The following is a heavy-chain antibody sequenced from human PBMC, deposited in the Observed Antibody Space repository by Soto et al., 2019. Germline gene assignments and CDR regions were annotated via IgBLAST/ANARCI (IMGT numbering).Heavy chain of an antibody. Sequence: GGSLRLSCAASGFTFNIYGMHWVRQAPDKRLEWVALISYDGSNQYYADSVKGRFTISRDNSKNTLFLQMNSLRADDTAVYYCAKDQASGQGCFDSWGQGTRVAVAS. CDR2: ISYDGSNQ. J-gene: IGHJ4*02. CDR1: GFTFNIYG. CDR3: AKDQASGQGCFDS. D-gene: IGHD6-19*01. V-gene: IGHV3-30*18.